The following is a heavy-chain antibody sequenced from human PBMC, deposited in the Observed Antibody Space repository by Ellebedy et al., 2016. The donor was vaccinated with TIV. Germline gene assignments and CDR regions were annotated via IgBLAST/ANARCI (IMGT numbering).Heavy chain of an antibody. CDR2: VNHRGST. CDR1: GGSFSGHS. CDR3: ARGNFQDVDLDHWYFDL. D-gene: IGHD1-20*01. J-gene: IGHJ2*01. V-gene: IGHV4-34*01. Sequence: SETLSLTCAVNGGSFSGHSWSWIRQPPGKGLEWIGEVNHRGSTSYNRSLRSRVTIPIDTSKYQFSLRLSAVTAADTAVYYCARGNFQDVDLDHWYFDLWGRGTLVTVSS.